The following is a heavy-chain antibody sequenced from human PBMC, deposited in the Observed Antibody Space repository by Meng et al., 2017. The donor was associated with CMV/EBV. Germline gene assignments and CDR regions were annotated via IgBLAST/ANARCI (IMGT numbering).Heavy chain of an antibody. V-gene: IGHV3-48*03. CDR2: ISSSGNTI. D-gene: IGHD3-3*01. CDR1: GFTFSSYE. Sequence: GESLKISCAASGFTFSSYEMNWVRQAPGKGPEWVSYISSSGNTIYYGDSVKGRFTISRDNAKNSLYLQMNSLRAEDTAVYYCARENGVVIIPYDAFDIWGQGTMVTVSS. CDR3: ARENGVVIIPYDAFDI. J-gene: IGHJ3*02.